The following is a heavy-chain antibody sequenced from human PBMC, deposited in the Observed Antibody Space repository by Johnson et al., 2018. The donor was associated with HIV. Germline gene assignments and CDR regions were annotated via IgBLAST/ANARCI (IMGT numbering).Heavy chain of an antibody. Sequence: QVQLVESGVGVVQPGKSLRIYCAVSEFTFSNYAMHWVRQAPGKGLQWVAVISYDGSNKYYADSVKGRFTISRANSKDTLSLQMDSLRGADSALYYCARGRKDIEAADGLDNDAFDMWGQGTLVTVS. CDR3: ARGRKDIEAADGLDNDAFDM. V-gene: IGHV3-30*04. D-gene: IGHD6-13*01. J-gene: IGHJ3*02. CDR2: ISYDGSNK. CDR1: EFTFSNYA.